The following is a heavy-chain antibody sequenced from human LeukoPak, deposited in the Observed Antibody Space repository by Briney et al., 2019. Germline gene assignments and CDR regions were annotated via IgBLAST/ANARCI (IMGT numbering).Heavy chain of an antibody. V-gene: IGHV4-39*01. J-gene: IGHJ6*02. CDR3: ARERWNYGMDV. CDR2: IYYSGTT. CDR1: GGFISSSDYY. Sequence: SETLSLTCTVSGGFISSSDYYWAWLRQPPGKGLEWIGTIYYSGTTYHNPSLKSRVTVSVDTAKNQFSLKRSSVTAADTAVYYCARERWNYGMDVWGQGTTVTVSS. D-gene: IGHD2-15*01.